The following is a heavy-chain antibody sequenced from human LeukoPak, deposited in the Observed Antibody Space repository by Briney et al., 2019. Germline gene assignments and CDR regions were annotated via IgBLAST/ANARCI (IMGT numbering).Heavy chain of an antibody. CDR1: GFTFSSYA. D-gene: IGHD6-19*01. CDR2: ISYDGSNK. J-gene: IGHJ4*02. V-gene: IGHV3-30*04. Sequence: GRSLRLSCAASGFTFSSYAMHWVRQAPGKGLEGVAVISYDGSNKYYADSVKGRFTISRDNSKNTLYLQMNSLRAEDTAVYYCARGIRAAVAGTAFDYWGQGTLVTVSS. CDR3: ARGIRAAVAGTAFDY.